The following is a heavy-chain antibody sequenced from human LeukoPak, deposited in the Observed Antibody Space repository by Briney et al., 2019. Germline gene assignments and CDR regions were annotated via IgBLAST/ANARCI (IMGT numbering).Heavy chain of an antibody. CDR1: GGSITISSYY. D-gene: IGHD7-27*01. V-gene: IGHV4-39*07. Sequence: SEALSLTCSVSGGSITISSYYWGWIRQPPGKGLEWIGSIYYSGNTYYNPSLKSRVTISVDTSKNQFSLKLSSVTAADTAVYYCARALTGDFDYWGQGTLVTVSS. J-gene: IGHJ4*02. CDR2: IYYSGNT. CDR3: ARALTGDFDY.